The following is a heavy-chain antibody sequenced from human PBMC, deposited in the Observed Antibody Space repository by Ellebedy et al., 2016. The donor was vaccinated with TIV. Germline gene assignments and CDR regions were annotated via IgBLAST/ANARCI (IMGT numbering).Heavy chain of an antibody. CDR1: GFTFNNYW. CDR3: AKDVASATYLFDY. J-gene: IGHJ4*02. CDR2: ITTSGGGT. V-gene: IGHV3-23*01. D-gene: IGHD6-19*01. Sequence: GESLKISCATSGFTFNNYWMSWVRQAPGKGLEWVSTITTSGGGTYYADSVKGRFTISRDNSKNTLYLQMNSLRAEDTAAYYCAKDVASATYLFDYWGQGTLVTVSS.